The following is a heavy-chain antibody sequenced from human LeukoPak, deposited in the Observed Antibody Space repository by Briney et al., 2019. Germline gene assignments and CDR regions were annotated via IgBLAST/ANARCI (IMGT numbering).Heavy chain of an antibody. CDR1: GFTFRNYA. J-gene: IGHJ1*01. V-gene: IGHV3-23*01. Sequence: GGSLRLSCAASGFTFRNYAMNWVRQAPGKGLEWVSVITGSGESTFFADSVKGRFTISRDNFKSTVYLQMNSLRGDDTAVYYCARAVTIFGVAKEYFQHWGQGTLVTVSS. D-gene: IGHD3-3*01. CDR3: ARAVTIFGVAKEYFQH. CDR2: ITGSGEST.